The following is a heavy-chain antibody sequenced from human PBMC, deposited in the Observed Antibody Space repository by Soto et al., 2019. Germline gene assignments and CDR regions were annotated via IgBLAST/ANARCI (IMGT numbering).Heavy chain of an antibody. CDR1: GGSISSSSYY. CDR3: ATPHGEGWFDP. Sequence: SETLSLTCTVSGGSISSSSYYWGWIRQPPGKGLEWIGSIYYSGSTYYNPSLKSRVTISVDTSKNQFSLKLSSVTAADTAVYYCATPHGEGWFDPWGQGTLVTVSS. D-gene: IGHD7-27*01. J-gene: IGHJ5*02. CDR2: IYYSGST. V-gene: IGHV4-39*01.